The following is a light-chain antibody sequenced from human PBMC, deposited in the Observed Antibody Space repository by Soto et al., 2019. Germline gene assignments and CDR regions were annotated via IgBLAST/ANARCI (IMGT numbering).Light chain of an antibody. J-gene: IGLJ1*01. CDR2: DVS. Sequence: QSALTQPASVSGSPGQSIAISCTGVRTDVADGYDYVSWYQQHPGQAPQLIIYDVSNRPSGVSDRFSGSKSGNTASLTISGLQAEDEAEYYCTSYTSSTPFYVFRTGTKAPVL. CDR3: TSYTSSTPFYV. V-gene: IGLV2-14*03. CDR1: RTDVADGYDY.